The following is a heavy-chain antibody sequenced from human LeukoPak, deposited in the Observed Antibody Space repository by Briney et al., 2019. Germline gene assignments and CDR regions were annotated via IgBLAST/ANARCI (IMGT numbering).Heavy chain of an antibody. CDR3: AKDLRDERQN. Sequence: GGSLRLSCEASGFTFRSYAMTWVRQAPGKGLEWVSAISGSGAKTYYADSVKGRFTISRDNSRNTLYLQMNGLRAEDTAVYYCAKDLRDERQNWGQGTLVTVSS. V-gene: IGHV3-23*01. CDR2: ISGSGAKT. CDR1: GFTFRSYA. D-gene: IGHD2/OR15-2a*01. J-gene: IGHJ4*02.